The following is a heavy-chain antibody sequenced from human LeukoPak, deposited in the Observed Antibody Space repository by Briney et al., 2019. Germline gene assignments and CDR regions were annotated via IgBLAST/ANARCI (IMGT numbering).Heavy chain of an antibody. V-gene: IGHV3-23*01. CDR3: AKGGMVVAPGY. Sequence: GGSLRLSCAASGFTLSSYAMSWVRQAPGKGLEWVSGINGRGGSTYYADSVKGRFTISRDNSKNTLYLQMNSLRAEDTAVYYCAKGGMVVAPGYWGQGTLVTVSS. CDR1: GFTLSSYA. J-gene: IGHJ4*02. D-gene: IGHD3-22*01. CDR2: INGRGGST.